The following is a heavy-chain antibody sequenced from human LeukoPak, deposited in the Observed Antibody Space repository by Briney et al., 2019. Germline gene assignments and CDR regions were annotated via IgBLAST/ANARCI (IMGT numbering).Heavy chain of an antibody. Sequence: SETLSLTCTVSGGSISSYYWSWIRQPPGKGLEWIGYIYYSGSTNYNPSLKSRVTISVDTSKNQFSLKLSSVTAADTAVYYCARDHLEQQLRRKGSHNWFDPWGQGTLVTVSS. CDR3: ARDHLEQQLRRKGSHNWFDP. J-gene: IGHJ5*02. D-gene: IGHD6-13*01. CDR2: IYYSGST. CDR1: GGSISSYY. V-gene: IGHV4-59*01.